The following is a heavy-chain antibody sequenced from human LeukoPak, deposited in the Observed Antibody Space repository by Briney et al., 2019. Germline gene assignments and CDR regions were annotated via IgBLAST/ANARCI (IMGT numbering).Heavy chain of an antibody. CDR3: AREKIAVTDYDY. D-gene: IGHD6-19*01. Sequence: PGGSLRLFCAASGFTFSSYTMNWVRQAPGKGLEWVSSISSSSGHMFYSDSVKGRFTISRDNAKNSLYLQMNSLRAEDTALYYCAREKIAVTDYDYWGQGTLVTVSS. V-gene: IGHV3-21*01. J-gene: IGHJ4*02. CDR1: GFTFSSYT. CDR2: ISSSSGHM.